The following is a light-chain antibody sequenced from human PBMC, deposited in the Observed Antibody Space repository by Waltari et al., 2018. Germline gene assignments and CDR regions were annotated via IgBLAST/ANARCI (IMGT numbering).Light chain of an antibody. CDR3: QQYNNWPRT. J-gene: IGKJ1*01. V-gene: IGKV3-15*01. CDR2: GAS. Sequence: EMVVTQSPATLSVSPGERATLSCRASQSVSTNLAWYQQKPGQAPRLLIYGASTRATGIPARFSGSGPGTEFTLTISSLQSEDFAVYYCQQYNNWPRTFGQGTKVEIK. CDR1: QSVSTN.